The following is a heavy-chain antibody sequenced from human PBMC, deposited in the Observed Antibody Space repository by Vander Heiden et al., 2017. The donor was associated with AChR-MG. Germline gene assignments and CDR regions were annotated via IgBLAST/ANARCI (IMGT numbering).Heavy chain of an antibody. D-gene: IGHD3-3*01. J-gene: IGHJ5*02. V-gene: IGHV1-69*01. CDR3: ARRGIFGVAPQTWFDP. CDR2: IIPIFGTA. Sequence: QVQLVQSGAEVKKPGSSVKVSCKASGGTFSSYAISWVRQAPGQGLEWMGGIIPIFGTANYAQKFQGRVTITADESTSTAYMELSSLRSEDTAVYYCARRGIFGVAPQTWFDPWGQGTLVTVSS. CDR1: GGTFSSYA.